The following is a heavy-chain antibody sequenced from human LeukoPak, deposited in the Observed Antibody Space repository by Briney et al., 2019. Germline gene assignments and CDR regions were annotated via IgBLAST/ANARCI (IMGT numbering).Heavy chain of an antibody. Sequence: GGSLRLSCVTSGFTFSGHWMTWVRQAPGKGLEWVVNINPDGGDKFYVDSVKGRFTAPRDNARNSLYLQMDSLRAADTAVYYCARLKGTTSVFDYWGQGTLVTVAS. CDR2: INPDGGDK. CDR3: ARLKGTTSVFDY. D-gene: IGHD4-17*01. J-gene: IGHJ4*02. CDR1: GFTFSGHW. V-gene: IGHV3-7*03.